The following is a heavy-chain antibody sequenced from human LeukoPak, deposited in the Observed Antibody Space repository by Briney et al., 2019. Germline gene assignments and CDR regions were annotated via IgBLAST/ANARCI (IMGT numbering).Heavy chain of an antibody. CDR2: ISSSGSTI. V-gene: IGHV3-11*01. D-gene: IGHD3-9*01. CDR1: GFTFSDYY. Sequence: PGGSLRLSCAASGFTFSDYYMSWIRQAPGKGLEWVSYISSSGSTIYYADSVKGRFTISRDNAKNSLYLQTNSLRAEDTAVYYCARGYILTGYSNLDAFDIWGQGTMVTVSS. J-gene: IGHJ3*02. CDR3: ARGYILTGYSNLDAFDI.